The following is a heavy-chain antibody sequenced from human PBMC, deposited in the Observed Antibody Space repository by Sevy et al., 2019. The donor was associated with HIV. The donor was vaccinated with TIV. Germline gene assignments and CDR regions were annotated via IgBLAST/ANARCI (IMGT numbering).Heavy chain of an antibody. CDR1: GFTFSSFA. D-gene: IGHD1-26*01. Sequence: GGSLRLSCAASGFTFSSFAMSWVRQAPGKGLEWVSAISGSGGSTYYAESVKGRFTISRDNCKNTRYLQMNSLRAEDTAVYYCARNRLVGALPVGLWGQGTLVTVSS. J-gene: IGHJ4*02. CDR3: ARNRLVGALPVGL. CDR2: ISGSGGST. V-gene: IGHV3-23*01.